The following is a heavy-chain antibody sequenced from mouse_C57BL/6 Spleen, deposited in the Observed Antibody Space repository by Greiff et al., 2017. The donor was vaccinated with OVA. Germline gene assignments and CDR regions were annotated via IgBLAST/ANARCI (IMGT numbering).Heavy chain of an antibody. J-gene: IGHJ2*01. V-gene: IGHV1-55*01. D-gene: IGHD1-1*01. CDR2: IYPGSGST. Sequence: VKLQQPGAELVKPGASVKMSCKASGYTFTSYWITWVKQRPGQGLEWIGDIYPGSGSTNYNEKFKSKATLTVDTSSSTAYMQLSSLTSEDSAVYYCARNPPLYGSSIPFDYWGQGTTLTVSS. CDR3: ARNPPLYGSSIPFDY. CDR1: GYTFTSYW.